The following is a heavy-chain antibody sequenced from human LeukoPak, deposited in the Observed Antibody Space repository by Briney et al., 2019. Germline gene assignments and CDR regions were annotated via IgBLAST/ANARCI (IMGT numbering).Heavy chain of an antibody. CDR3: ARRRSTSYYFDH. CDR1: GFTFSSYA. V-gene: IGHV3-30*04. Sequence: GGSLRLSCAASGFTFSSYAMHWVRQAPGKGLEWVAVISYDGSNKYYADSVKGRFTISRDNSKNTLYLQMNSLRAEDTAVYYCARRRSTSYYFDHWGQGTLVTVSS. J-gene: IGHJ4*02. CDR2: ISYDGSNK.